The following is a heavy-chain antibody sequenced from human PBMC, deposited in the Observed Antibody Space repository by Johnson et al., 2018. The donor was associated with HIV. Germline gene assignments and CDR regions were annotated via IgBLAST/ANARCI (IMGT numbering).Heavy chain of an antibody. J-gene: IGHJ3*01. D-gene: IGHD3-16*01. CDR2: INGDGSRT. V-gene: IGHV3-74*01. Sequence: VQLVESGGGLVQPGGSLRLSCGASGFTFSDHWMQWVRQAPGKGLVWVSRINGDGSRTSYADSVKGRFTIARDNAKNTLFLEMQSLRAEDTAVYYFVRTSCTGARCLGYDPFDVWGQGTMVTVSS. CDR1: GFTFSDHW. CDR3: VRTSCTGARCLGYDPFDV.